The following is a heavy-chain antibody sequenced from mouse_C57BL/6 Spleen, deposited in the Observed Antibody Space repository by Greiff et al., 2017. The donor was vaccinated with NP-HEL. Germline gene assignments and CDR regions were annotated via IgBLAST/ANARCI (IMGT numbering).Heavy chain of an antibody. CDR1: GYTFTDYN. J-gene: IGHJ2*01. V-gene: IGHV1-22*01. Sequence: EVQLQQSGPELVKPGASVKMSCKASGYTFTDYNMHWVKQSHGKSLEWIGYINPNNGGTSYNQKFKGKATLTVNKSSSTAYMELRSLTSEDSAVYDCARSNYGSSYYYDYWGQGTTLTVSS. CDR2: INPNNGGT. D-gene: IGHD1-1*01. CDR3: ARSNYGSSYYYDY.